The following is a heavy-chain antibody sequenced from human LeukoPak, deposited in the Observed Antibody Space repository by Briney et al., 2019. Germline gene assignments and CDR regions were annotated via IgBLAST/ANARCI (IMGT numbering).Heavy chain of an antibody. J-gene: IGHJ4*02. CDR1: GYTFTSYG. Sequence: ASVKVSCKASGYTFTSYGISWVRQAPGQGLEWMGWISAYNGNTNYAQKLQGRVTMTTDTSTSTAYMELRSLRSDDTAVYYCARDTSPYYYDSSGYYDYWGQGTLVTVSS. V-gene: IGHV1-18*01. CDR3: ARDTSPYYYDSSGYYDY. CDR2: ISAYNGNT. D-gene: IGHD3-22*01.